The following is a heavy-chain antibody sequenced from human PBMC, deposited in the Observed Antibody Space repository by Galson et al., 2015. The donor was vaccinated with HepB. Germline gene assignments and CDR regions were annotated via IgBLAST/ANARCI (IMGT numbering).Heavy chain of an antibody. J-gene: IGHJ6*03. Sequence: SCKASGYTFIDFGFTWVRQAPGQGLEWMGWMNPNSGNTGYAQKFQGRVTMTRNTSISTAYMELSSLRSEDTAVYYCARVYCGGDCYSDSYYYYYMDVWGKGTTVTVSS. D-gene: IGHD2-21*01. CDR2: MNPNSGNT. V-gene: IGHV1-8*02. CDR1: GYTFIDFG. CDR3: ARVYCGGDCYSDSYYYYYMDV.